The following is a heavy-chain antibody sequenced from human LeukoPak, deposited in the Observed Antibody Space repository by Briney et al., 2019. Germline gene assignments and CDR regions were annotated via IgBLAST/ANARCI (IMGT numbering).Heavy chain of an antibody. V-gene: IGHV4-59*01. J-gene: IGHJ2*01. Sequence: PSETLSLTCTVSGGSISSYYWSWIPQPPGKGLEWIGYIYYSESTNYNPSLKSRVTISVDTSKNQFSLKLSSVTAADRAVYYCARGPVGATPGWYFDLWGRGTLVTVSS. D-gene: IGHD1-26*01. CDR3: ARGPVGATPGWYFDL. CDR2: IYYSEST. CDR1: GGSISSYY.